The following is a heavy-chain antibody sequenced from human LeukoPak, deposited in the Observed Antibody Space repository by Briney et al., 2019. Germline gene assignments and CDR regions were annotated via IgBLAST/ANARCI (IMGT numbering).Heavy chain of an antibody. V-gene: IGHV4-59*04. D-gene: IGHD3-16*01. Sequence: SETLSLTCTVSGGSISSYYWSWIRQPPGKGLEWIGSIYHSGSTYYNPSLKSRVTISIDTSKNQVSLKLSSVTAADTAVYYCARRIYVWGSYPYYFDYWRQGTLVTVSS. CDR1: GGSISSYY. CDR3: ARRIYVWGSYPYYFDY. CDR2: IYHSGST. J-gene: IGHJ4*02.